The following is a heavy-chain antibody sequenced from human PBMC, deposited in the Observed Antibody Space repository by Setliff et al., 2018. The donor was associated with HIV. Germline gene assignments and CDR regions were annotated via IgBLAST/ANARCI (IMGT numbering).Heavy chain of an antibody. CDR3: TRHLPVYYGSGVSYYFDY. J-gene: IGHJ4*02. Sequence: SETLSLTCNVSGDSISRYYWSWIRQPPGKGLEWIGYIANDGSTNYNPPLKSRLSISVDTSKNQVSLKLTSVTAADTAVYYCTRHLPVYYGSGVSYYFDYWGQGTLVTRLL. V-gene: IGHV4-59*08. D-gene: IGHD3-10*01. CDR2: IANDGST. CDR1: GDSISRYY.